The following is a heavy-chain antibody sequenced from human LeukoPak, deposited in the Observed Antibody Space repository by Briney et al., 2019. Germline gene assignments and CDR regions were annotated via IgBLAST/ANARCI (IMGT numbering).Heavy chain of an antibody. J-gene: IGHJ6*03. D-gene: IGHD3-3*01. CDR3: ARAGIREEWLFNYYYYMDV. V-gene: IGHV3-7*01. CDR1: GFTFSSYW. Sequence: PGGSLRLSCAASGFTFSSYWMSWVRQAPGKGLEWVANIKQDGSEKYYVDSVKGRFTISRDNAKNSLYLQMNSLRAEDTAVYYCARAGIREEWLFNYYYYMDVWGKGTTVTVSS. CDR2: IKQDGSEK.